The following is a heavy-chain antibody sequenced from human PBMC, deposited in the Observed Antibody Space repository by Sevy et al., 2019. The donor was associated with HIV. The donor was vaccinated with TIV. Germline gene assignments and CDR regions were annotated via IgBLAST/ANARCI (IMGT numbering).Heavy chain of an antibody. CDR2: IYYTGSA. CDR1: GGSISSYF. CDR3: ARDDASNPRVLDY. J-gene: IGHJ4*02. D-gene: IGHD3-3*01. V-gene: IGHV4-59*01. Sequence: SETLSLTCSVSGGSISSYFWTWIRQPPGKGLEWIGHIYYTGSANYNPSLKSRVTISIEKSKSQFSLNLSSVTAADTAVYYCARDDASNPRVLDYWGQGALVTVSS.